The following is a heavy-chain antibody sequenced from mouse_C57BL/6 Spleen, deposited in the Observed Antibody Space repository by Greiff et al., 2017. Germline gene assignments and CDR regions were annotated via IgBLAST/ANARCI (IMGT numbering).Heavy chain of an antibody. CDR2: IHPNSGST. V-gene: IGHV1-64*01. CDR3: AREKRGGYYAMGY. CDR1: GYTFTSYW. Sequence: QVQLQQPGAELVKPGASVKLSCKASGYTFTSYWMHWVKQRPGQGLEWIGMIHPNSGSTNYNEKFKSKATLTVDKSSSTAYMQLSSLTSEDSAGYNWAREKRGGYYAMGYWGQGASVTVAS. J-gene: IGHJ4*01.